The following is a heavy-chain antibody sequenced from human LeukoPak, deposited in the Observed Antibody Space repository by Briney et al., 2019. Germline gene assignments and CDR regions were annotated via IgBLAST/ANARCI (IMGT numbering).Heavy chain of an antibody. CDR1: GGTVTSSTCF. J-gene: IGHJ6*03. V-gene: IGHV4-39*07. Sequence: PSETLSLTCTLSGGTVTSSTCFWGWIRQPPGKGLEWIGSISYSGATYYNPSLKSRASMSVHTSKNQFSLKLSSVTAADTAVYYCAIDGFYYHYYMDVRGEGTTVTVSS. CDR2: ISYSGAT. D-gene: IGHD1-14*01. CDR3: AIDGFYYHYYMDV.